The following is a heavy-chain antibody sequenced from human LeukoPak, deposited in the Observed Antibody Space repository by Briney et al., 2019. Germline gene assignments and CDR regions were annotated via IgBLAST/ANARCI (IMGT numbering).Heavy chain of an antibody. CDR2: ISYDGSNK. CDR1: GINFSGYA. J-gene: IGHJ4*02. V-gene: IGHV3-30*04. Sequence: AGSLRLSCAAYGINFSGYAMHRVRQAPGKGLEWVAIISYDGSNKNYADSVKGRLTISRDNSNNMLFLQLNSLRTDDTAVYFCATAYSSGWADYWGQGTLVTVSS. CDR3: ATAYSSGWADY. D-gene: IGHD6-19*01.